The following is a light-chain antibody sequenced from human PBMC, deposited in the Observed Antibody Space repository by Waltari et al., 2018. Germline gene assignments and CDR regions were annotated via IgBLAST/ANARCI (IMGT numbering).Light chain of an antibody. J-gene: IGLJ3*02. CDR1: SGIGVGTYK. CDR3: MILHNNAVV. CDR2: YRSDSTI. V-gene: IGLV5-45*01. Sequence: QAVLTQPGSLSALPGASVSLTCTLRSGIGVGTYKIYWYNQRPGSPPQFLVKYRSDSTIQQGSGVPSRFSGSRDISANAGILRSSGLQPEDEADYYCMILHNNAVVFGGGTRLTIL.